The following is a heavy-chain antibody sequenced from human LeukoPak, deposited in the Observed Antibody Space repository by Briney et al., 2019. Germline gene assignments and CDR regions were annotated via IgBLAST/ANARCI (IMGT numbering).Heavy chain of an antibody. CDR2: IYYSGST. CDR1: GYSISSGYY. J-gene: IGHJ5*02. D-gene: IGHD1-26*01. CDR3: AGESLLGRYSGSYDWFDP. Sequence: SETLSLTCTVSGYSISSGYYWSWIRQPPGKGLEWIGYIYYSGSTNYNPSLKSRVTISVDTSKNQFSLKLSSVTAADTAVYYCAGESLLGRYSGSYDWFDPWGQGTLVTVSS. V-gene: IGHV4-61*01.